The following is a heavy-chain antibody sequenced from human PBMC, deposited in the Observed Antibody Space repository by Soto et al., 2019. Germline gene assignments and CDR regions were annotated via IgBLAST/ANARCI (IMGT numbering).Heavy chain of an antibody. CDR2: IYYSGST. CDR1: GGSISSSSYY. CDR3: GGQGGARSTEDQGGY. D-gene: IGHD1-26*01. V-gene: IGHV4-39*01. Sequence: PSETLSLTCTVSGGSISSSSYYWGWIRQPPGKGLGWIGSIYYSGSTYYNPSLKSRVTISVYTSKSRCSRNPSPVPDADTAAYYSGGQGGARSTEDQGGYWGQGTRVTVAS. J-gene: IGHJ4*02.